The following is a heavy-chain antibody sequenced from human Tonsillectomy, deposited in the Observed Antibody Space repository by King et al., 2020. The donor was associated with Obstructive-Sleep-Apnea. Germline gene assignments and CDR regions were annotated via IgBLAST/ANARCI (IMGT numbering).Heavy chain of an antibody. Sequence: VQLVESGGGLVQPGGSLRLSCAASGFTFSSYAMSWVRQAPGKGLEWVSQISGTGGSTYYADSVQGRFIISRDNSKNTLYLQMNSRGAEDTAIYYCAKQKSYCSGGSCYPSGMDVWGQGTTVTVSS. CDR3: AKQKSYCSGGSCYPSGMDV. CDR2: ISGTGGST. V-gene: IGHV3-23*04. CDR1: GFTFSSYA. D-gene: IGHD2-15*01. J-gene: IGHJ6*02.